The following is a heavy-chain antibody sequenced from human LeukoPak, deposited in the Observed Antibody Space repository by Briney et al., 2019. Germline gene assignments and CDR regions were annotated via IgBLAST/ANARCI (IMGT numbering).Heavy chain of an antibody. Sequence: GRSLRLSCEASGFTFSTYAMHWVRQAPGKGLEWVAVIWYDGSNKYYADSVKGRFTLSRDNSKNTLSLQMNGLRAEDTAVYYCARDLRLSSGYLLYYFDYWGQGTLVTVSS. CDR3: ARDLRLSSGYLLYYFDY. D-gene: IGHD3-22*01. V-gene: IGHV3-33*01. CDR2: IWYDGSNK. J-gene: IGHJ4*02. CDR1: GFTFSTYA.